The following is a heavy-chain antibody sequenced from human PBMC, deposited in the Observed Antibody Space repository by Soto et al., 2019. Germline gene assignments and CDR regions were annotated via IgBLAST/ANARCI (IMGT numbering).Heavy chain of an antibody. CDR1: GFTFSDYY. V-gene: IGHV3-11*05. J-gene: IGHJ5*02. CDR3: ARGDGYNWWFDP. CDR2: ISSSSSYT. D-gene: IGHD5-12*01. Sequence: QVQLVESGGGLVKPGGSLRLSCAASGFTFSDYYMSWIRQAPGKGLEWVSYISSSSSYTNYADSVKGRFTISRDNAKNSLDLQMNSLRAEDTAVYYCARGDGYNWWFDPWGQGTLVTVSS.